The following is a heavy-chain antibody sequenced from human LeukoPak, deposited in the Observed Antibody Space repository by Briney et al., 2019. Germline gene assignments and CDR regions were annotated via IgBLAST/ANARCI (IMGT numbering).Heavy chain of an antibody. CDR2: ISGSGGST. D-gene: IGHD1-26*01. Sequence: GGSLRLSCAASGFTFSSYAMSWVRQAPGKGLEWVSAISGSGGSTYYADSVKGRFTISRDNSKNTLYLQINSLRAEDTAVYYCAKGVGWELTVGLGYYFDYWGQGTLATVSS. J-gene: IGHJ4*02. CDR1: GFTFSSYA. CDR3: AKGVGWELTVGLGYYFDY. V-gene: IGHV3-23*01.